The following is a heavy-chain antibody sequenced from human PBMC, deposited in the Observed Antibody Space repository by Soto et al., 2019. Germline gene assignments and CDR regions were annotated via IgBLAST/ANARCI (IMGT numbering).Heavy chain of an antibody. Sequence: RPEWMGIINAGNGDTKYSQKFQGRATMIRDTSASTVYMELSSLRSEDTAVYYCSSYGCCRHTGCWLVFSFWGEGILVSVSS. J-gene: IGHJ1*01. V-gene: IGHV1-3*01. CDR2: INAGNGDT. CDR3: SSYGCCRHTGCWLVFSF. D-gene: IGHD6-6*01.